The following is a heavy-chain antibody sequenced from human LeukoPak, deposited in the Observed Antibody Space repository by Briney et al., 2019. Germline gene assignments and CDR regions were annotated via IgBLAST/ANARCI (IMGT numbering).Heavy chain of an antibody. D-gene: IGHD4-17*01. CDR2: IKSKAHGGTT. CDR1: GFTSKNAW. CDR3: TTILFDYGDYFHY. V-gene: IGHV3-15*01. Sequence: PGGSLRLSCAASGFTSKNAWMSWVRQAPGKGLEWVGRIKSKAHGGTTDYAAPVKDRFTISRDDSKNTLYLQMNSLKTEDTAVYYCTTILFDYGDYFHYWGQGTLVTVSS. J-gene: IGHJ4*02.